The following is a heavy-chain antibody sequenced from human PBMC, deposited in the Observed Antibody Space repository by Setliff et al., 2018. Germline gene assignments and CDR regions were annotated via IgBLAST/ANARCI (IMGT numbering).Heavy chain of an antibody. CDR2: INPIFGTA. Sequence: AASVKVSCKASGYTFTTYYMHWVRQAPGQGLEWMGVINPIFGTANYAQKFQGRVTMTRDTSTSTVYMELSSLRSEDTAVYYCARDLVLLGYQLDYWGQGTLVTVSS. CDR1: GYTFTTYY. CDR3: ARDLVLLGYQLDY. J-gene: IGHJ4*02. V-gene: IGHV1-46*01. D-gene: IGHD2-8*01.